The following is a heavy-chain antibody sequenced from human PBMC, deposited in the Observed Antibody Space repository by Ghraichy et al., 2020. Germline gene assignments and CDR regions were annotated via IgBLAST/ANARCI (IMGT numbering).Heavy chain of an antibody. J-gene: IGHJ6*02. D-gene: IGHD2-2*01. V-gene: IGHV4-61*01. CDR3: ARGGGYCSSTSCYYYYYYGMDV. Sequence: SETLSLTCTVSGGSVSSGSYYWSWIRQPPGKGLEWIGYIYYSGSTNYNPSLKSRVTISVDTSKNQFSLKLSSVTAADTAVYYCARGGGYCSSTSCYYYYYYGMDVWGQGTTVTVSS. CDR1: GGSVSSGSYY. CDR2: IYYSGST.